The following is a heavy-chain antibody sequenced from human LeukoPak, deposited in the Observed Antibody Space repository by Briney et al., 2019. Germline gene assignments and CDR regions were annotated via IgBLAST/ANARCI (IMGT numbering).Heavy chain of an antibody. CDR1: GYTFTSYG. J-gene: IGHJ6*03. CDR2: ISAYNGNT. CDR3: ARVPFGVVSKDYYYYMDV. Sequence: ASVKVSCRASGYTFTSYGISGVRQAPGQGLEWMGWISAYNGNTNYAQKLQGRVTMTTDTSTSTAYMELRSLRSDDTAVYYRARVPFGVVSKDYYYYMDVWGKGATVTVSS. D-gene: IGHD3-3*01. V-gene: IGHV1-18*01.